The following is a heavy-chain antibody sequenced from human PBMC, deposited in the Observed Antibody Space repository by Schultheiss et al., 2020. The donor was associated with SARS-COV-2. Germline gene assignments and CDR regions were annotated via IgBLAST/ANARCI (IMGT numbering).Heavy chain of an antibody. D-gene: IGHD3-3*01. CDR2: IWYDGSNK. CDR1: GFTFSSYG. CDR3: ARLGYYDFWSGYFRGMDV. V-gene: IGHV3-30*19. J-gene: IGHJ6*02. Sequence: GGSLRLSCAASGFTFSSYGMHWVRQAPGKGLEWVAVIWYDGSNKYYADSVKGRFTISRDNSKNTLYLQMNSLRAEDTAVYYCARLGYYDFWSGYFRGMDVWGQGTTVTVSS.